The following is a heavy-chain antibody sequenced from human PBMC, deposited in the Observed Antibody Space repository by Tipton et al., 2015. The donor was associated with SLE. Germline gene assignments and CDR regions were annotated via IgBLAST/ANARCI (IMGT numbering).Heavy chain of an antibody. D-gene: IGHD3-10*01. Sequence: TLSLTCTVSGGSISSSIYYWGWIRKPPGKGLGVIGSIYYSGSTYYNQSLKSRVTISVDTSKNQFSLKLSSVTAADTAVYYCARQTGDMDVWGQGTTVTVSS. CDR2: IYYSGST. CDR3: ARQTGDMDV. J-gene: IGHJ6*02. V-gene: IGHV4-39*07. CDR1: GGSISSSIYY.